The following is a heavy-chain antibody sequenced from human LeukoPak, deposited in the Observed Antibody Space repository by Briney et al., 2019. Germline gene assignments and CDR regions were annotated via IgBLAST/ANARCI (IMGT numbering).Heavy chain of an antibody. CDR3: ARGDLAGVVSIDY. Sequence: ASVTVSCKASGYTFTSYDINWVRQATGQGLEWMGWMNPNSGNTGYAQKFQGRVTITRNTSISTAYMELSSLRSEDTAVYYCARGDLAGVVSIDYWGQGTLVTVSS. CDR2: MNPNSGNT. V-gene: IGHV1-8*01. J-gene: IGHJ4*02. D-gene: IGHD3-3*01. CDR1: GYTFTSYD.